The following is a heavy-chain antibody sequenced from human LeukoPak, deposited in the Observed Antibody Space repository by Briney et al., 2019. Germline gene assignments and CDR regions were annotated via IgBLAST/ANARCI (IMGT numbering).Heavy chain of an antibody. Sequence: GGSLRLSCAASGFTFSSYWMHWVRQAPGKGLVWVSRINSDGSSTSYADSVKGRFTISRDNAKNSLYLQMNSLRAEDTAVYYCASLARGLEWLKDEGAAFDIWGQGTMVTVSS. J-gene: IGHJ3*02. CDR1: GFTFSSYW. D-gene: IGHD3-3*01. V-gene: IGHV3-74*01. CDR3: ASLARGLEWLKDEGAAFDI. CDR2: INSDGSST.